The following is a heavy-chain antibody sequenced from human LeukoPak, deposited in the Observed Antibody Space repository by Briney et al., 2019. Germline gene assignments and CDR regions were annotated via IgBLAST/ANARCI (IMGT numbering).Heavy chain of an antibody. J-gene: IGHJ4*02. CDR1: GFTFSSYG. CDR3: ARVSYTKTLDY. CDR2: ISYDGSNK. Sequence: GRSLRLSCAASGFTFSSYGMHWVRQAPGKGLEWVAVISYDGSNKYYADSVKGRFTISRDNSKNTLYLQMNSLRAEDTAVYYCARVSYTKTLDYWGQGTLVTVSS. D-gene: IGHD4-11*01. V-gene: IGHV3-30*03.